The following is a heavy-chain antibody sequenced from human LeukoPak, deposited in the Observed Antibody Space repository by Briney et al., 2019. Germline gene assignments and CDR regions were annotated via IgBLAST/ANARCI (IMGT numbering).Heavy chain of an antibody. CDR1: EFTFSSYA. Sequence: PGGSLRLSCAASEFTFSSYAMSWVRQVPGKGLEWVSAISGSGGSTYYADSVKGRFTISRDNSKNTLYLQMNSLRAEDTAVYYCAKDIGDYGDNGRRVRWGQGTLVTVSS. CDR3: AKDIGDYGDNGRRVR. V-gene: IGHV3-23*01. CDR2: ISGSGGST. J-gene: IGHJ4*02. D-gene: IGHD4-17*01.